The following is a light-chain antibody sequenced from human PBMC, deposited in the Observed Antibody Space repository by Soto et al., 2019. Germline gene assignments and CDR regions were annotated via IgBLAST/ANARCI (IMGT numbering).Light chain of an antibody. CDR2: GAS. CDR3: QQYANWWA. V-gene: IGKV3-15*01. Sequence: EVVMSQSPATLSVSPGERATLPCRASQSIGGSLAWYQQKPGQAPRLLIYGASNRATGVPARFSGSGSGTDFTLTISSLQSEDFAVYYCQQYANWWAFGQGTKVDIK. CDR1: QSIGGS. J-gene: IGKJ1*01.